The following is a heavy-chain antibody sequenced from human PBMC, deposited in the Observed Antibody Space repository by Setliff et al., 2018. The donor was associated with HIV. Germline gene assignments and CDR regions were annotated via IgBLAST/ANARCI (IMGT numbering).Heavy chain of an antibody. D-gene: IGHD3-3*01. Sequence: SETLSLTCTVTGGSISTNNFYWGWIRQHPGKGLEYIGYIYYSGSAYYNPSLKSRVTMSIDTSTQQFFLNVTSVTAADTAVYYCAGFSYNFWVYRFDHWGQGALVTVSS. CDR3: AGFSYNFWVYRFDH. J-gene: IGHJ4*02. CDR2: IYYSGSA. CDR1: GGSISTNNFY. V-gene: IGHV4-31*03.